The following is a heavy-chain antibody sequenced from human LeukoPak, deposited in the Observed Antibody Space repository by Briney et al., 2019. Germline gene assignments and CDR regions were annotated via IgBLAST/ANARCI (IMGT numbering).Heavy chain of an antibody. D-gene: IGHD1-14*01. J-gene: IGHJ6*04. CDR3: ASLPPPQGMDV. V-gene: IGHV3-53*01. CDR1: GFTVSSNY. CDR2: IYSGGST. Sequence: GGSLRLSCAASGFTVSSNYMSWVRQAPGKGLEWVSVIYSGGSTYYADSVKGRFTITRDNSKNTLYLQMNSLRAEDTAVYYCASLPPPQGMDVWGKGTTVTVPS.